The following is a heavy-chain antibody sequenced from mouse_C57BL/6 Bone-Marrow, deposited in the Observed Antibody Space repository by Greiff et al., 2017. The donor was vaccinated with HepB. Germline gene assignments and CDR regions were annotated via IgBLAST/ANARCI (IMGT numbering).Heavy chain of an antibody. J-gene: IGHJ3*01. Sequence: QVHVKQPGAELVRPGSSVKLSCKASGYTFTSYWMHWVKQRPIQGLEWIGNIDPSDSETHYNQKFKDKATLTVDKSSSTAYMQLRSLTSEDSAVYYCARSDSNPSWFAYWGQGTLVTVSA. CDR1: GYTFTSYW. V-gene: IGHV1-52*01. D-gene: IGHD2-5*01. CDR2: IDPSDSET. CDR3: ARSDSNPSWFAY.